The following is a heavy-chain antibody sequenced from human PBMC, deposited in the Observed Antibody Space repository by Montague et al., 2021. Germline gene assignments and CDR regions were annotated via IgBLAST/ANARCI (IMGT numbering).Heavy chain of an antibody. J-gene: IGHJ4*02. Sequence: TLSLTCTVSGDSLSSVGYSWTWIRQHPGKGLEWIGYMYYSGSTYYNPSLKSRVTISGDTSKNHFPLRLTSVTAADTAVYYCARGRLATGDFDYWGRGTLVTVSS. V-gene: IGHV4-31*03. CDR3: ARGRLATGDFDY. CDR2: MYYSGST. CDR1: GDSLSSVGYS. D-gene: IGHD6-13*01.